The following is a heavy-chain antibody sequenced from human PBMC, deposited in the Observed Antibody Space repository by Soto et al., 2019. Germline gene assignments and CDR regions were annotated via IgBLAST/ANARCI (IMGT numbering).Heavy chain of an antibody. CDR3: ARDHIAAAGSLYYYYGMDV. CDR2: IYYSGST. Sequence: QVQLQESGPGLVKPSQTLSLTCTVSGGSISSGGYYWSWIRQHPGKGLEWIGYIYYSGSTYYNPSLKSRVTISVDTSKNQFSLKLSSVTAADTAVYYCARDHIAAAGSLYYYYGMDVWGQGTTFTVSS. V-gene: IGHV4-31*03. CDR1: GGSISSGGYY. J-gene: IGHJ6*02. D-gene: IGHD6-13*01.